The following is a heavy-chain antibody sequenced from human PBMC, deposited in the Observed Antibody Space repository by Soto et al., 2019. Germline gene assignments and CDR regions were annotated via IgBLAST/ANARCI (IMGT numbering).Heavy chain of an antibody. V-gene: IGHV4-34*01. CDR2: INHSGST. Sequence: SETLSLTCAVYGGSFSGYYWSWIRQPPGKGLEWIGEINHSGSTNYNPSLKSRVTISVDTSKNQFSLKLSSVTAADTAVYYCARRGPDIYHTPAARPSYYYYYGMDVWGQGTTVT. J-gene: IGHJ6*02. CDR3: ARRGPDIYHTPAARPSYYYYYGMDV. CDR1: GGSFSGYY. D-gene: IGHD2-2*01.